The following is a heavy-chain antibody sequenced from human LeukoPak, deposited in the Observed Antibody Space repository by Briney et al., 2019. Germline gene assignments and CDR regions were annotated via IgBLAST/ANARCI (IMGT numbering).Heavy chain of an antibody. D-gene: IGHD3-22*01. CDR2: IKSETDGVTT. CDR3: TTLTMIVGTHFDY. J-gene: IGHJ4*02. V-gene: IGHV3-15*01. Sequence: GGSLRLSCVASGFTFSNAWMNWVRQAPGKGLEWVGRIKSETDGVTTDYAAPVKGRFSISRDDSKNTLYLQMNSLKSEDTAVYYCTTLTMIVGTHFDYWGQGTLVTVSS. CDR1: GFTFSNAW.